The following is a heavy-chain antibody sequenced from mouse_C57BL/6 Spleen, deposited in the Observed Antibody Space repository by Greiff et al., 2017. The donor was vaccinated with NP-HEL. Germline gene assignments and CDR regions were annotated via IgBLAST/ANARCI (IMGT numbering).Heavy chain of an antibody. D-gene: IGHD2-12*01. V-gene: IGHV1-42*01. CDR1: GYSFTGYY. CDR2: INPSTGGT. J-gene: IGHJ2*01. CDR3: ARKEVLLDY. Sequence: EVQLQQSGPELVKPGASVKISCKASGYSFTGYYMNWVKQSPEKSLEWIGEINPSTGGTTYNQKFKAKATLTVDKSSSTAYMQLKSLTSEDSAVYYCARKEVLLDYWGQGTTLTVSS.